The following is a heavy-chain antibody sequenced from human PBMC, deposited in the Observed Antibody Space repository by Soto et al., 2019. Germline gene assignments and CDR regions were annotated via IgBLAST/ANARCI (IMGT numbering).Heavy chain of an antibody. V-gene: IGHV4-34*01. CDR2: INDRGSI. Sequence: QVQLQRWGAGPLRPLETLSLTCGVSGGSFGGYSWAWIRRSPGKGLEWIGEINDRGSINYNPSLKSRVSISVDTSKNHYSLNLRSVTAADTAVYYCARESHDILTGPPWVWYFDLWGRGTLVTVSS. CDR1: GGSFGGYS. D-gene: IGHD3-9*01. J-gene: IGHJ2*01. CDR3: ARESHDILTGPPWVWYFDL.